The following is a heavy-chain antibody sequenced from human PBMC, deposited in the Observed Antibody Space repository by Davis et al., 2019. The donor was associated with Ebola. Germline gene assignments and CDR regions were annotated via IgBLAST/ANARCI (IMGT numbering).Heavy chain of an antibody. Sequence: GGSLRLSCKGSGYRFTSYWIGWVRQTPAKGLEWMGIIYPGDSDTRYSPSFEGQVTISVDRSISTAYLQWSSLKASDIAMYYCARQESLYGSSDYWGQGTLVTVSS. CDR1: GYRFTSYW. V-gene: IGHV5-51*01. CDR3: ARQESLYGSSDY. CDR2: IYPGDSDT. J-gene: IGHJ4*02. D-gene: IGHD2/OR15-2a*01.